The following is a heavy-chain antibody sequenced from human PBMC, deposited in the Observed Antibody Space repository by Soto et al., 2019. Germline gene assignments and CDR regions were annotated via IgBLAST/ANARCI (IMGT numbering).Heavy chain of an antibody. CDR2: ISSSSSTI. J-gene: IGHJ3*02. D-gene: IGHD3-10*01. Sequence: GGSLRLSCAASGFTFSSYSMNWVRQAPGKGLEWVSYISSSSSTIYYADSVRGRFTISRDNAKNSLYLQMNSLRAEDTAVYYWAGGPGGGGLWFGTEVDAFDIWGQGTMVTVSS. CDR1: GFTFSSYS. CDR3: AGGPGGGGLWFGTEVDAFDI. V-gene: IGHV3-48*01.